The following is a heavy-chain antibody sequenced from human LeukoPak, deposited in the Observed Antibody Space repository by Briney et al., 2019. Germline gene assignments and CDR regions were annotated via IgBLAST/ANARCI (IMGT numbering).Heavy chain of an antibody. CDR1: GYTFTSYG. CDR3: ARGTHRYYYDSSGYYAPYFDY. V-gene: IGHV1-18*01. CDR2: ISAYNGNT. Sequence: ASVKVSCKASGYTFTSYGISWVRQAPGQGLEWMGWISAYNGNTNYAQKLQGRVTMTTDTSTSTVYMELRSLRSDDTAVYYCARGTHRYYYDSSGYYAPYFDYWGQGTLVTVSS. D-gene: IGHD3-22*01. J-gene: IGHJ4*02.